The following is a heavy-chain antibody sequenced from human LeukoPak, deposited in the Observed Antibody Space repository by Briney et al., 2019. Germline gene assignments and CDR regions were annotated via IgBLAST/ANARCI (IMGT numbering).Heavy chain of an antibody. V-gene: IGHV7-4-1*02. Sequence: GASVKVSCKASGYIFDIYALIWVRQAPGQGLELMGWINTNTGNPTYAQGFPGRFVFSLDTSVSTAYLQISSLKAEDTAVYYCARIDSSSSSYYYYYMDVWGKGTTVTVSS. CDR1: GYIFDIYA. CDR2: INTNTGNP. J-gene: IGHJ6*03. CDR3: ARIDSSSSSYYYYYMDV. D-gene: IGHD6-6*01.